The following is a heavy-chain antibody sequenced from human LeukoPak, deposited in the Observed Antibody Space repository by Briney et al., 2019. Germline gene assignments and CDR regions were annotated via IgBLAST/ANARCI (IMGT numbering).Heavy chain of an antibody. CDR1: GFTFSSYG. CDR2: ISYDGSNK. V-gene: IGHV3-30*03. CDR3: AGDIDY. J-gene: IGHJ4*02. Sequence: PGGSLILSCAASGFTFSSYGMHWVRQAPGKGLEWVAVISYDGSNKYYADSVKGRFTISRDNSKNTLYLQMNSLRAEDTAVYYCAGDIDYWGQGTLVTVSS.